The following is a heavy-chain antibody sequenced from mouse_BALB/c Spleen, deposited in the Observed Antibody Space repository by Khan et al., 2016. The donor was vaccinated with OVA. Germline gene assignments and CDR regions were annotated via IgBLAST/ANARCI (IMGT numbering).Heavy chain of an antibody. J-gene: IGHJ4*01. Sequence: QMQLEESGPGLVAPSQSLSITCTVSGFSLTSYGVHWVRQPPGKGLEWLVVIWSDGSTNYNSVLKPRLIISKDNSTSQLFLKMNSLQTDDTAIYYCARWFDGYSSRYAVDYWGQGTSVTVSS. CDR2: IWSDGST. CDR3: ARWFDGYSSRYAVDY. CDR1: GFSLTSYG. V-gene: IGHV2-6*02. D-gene: IGHD2-3*01.